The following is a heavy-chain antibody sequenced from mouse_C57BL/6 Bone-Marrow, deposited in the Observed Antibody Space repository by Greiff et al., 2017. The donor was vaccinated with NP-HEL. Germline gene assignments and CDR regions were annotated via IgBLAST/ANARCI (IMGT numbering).Heavy chain of an antibody. CDR2: ISDGGSYT. J-gene: IGHJ3*01. CDR1: GFTFSSYA. Sequence: EVKLVESGGGLVKPGGSLKLSCAASGFTFSSYAMSWVRQTPEKRLEWVATISDGGSYTYYPDNVKGRFTISRDNAKNKLYLQMSHLKSEDTAMYYCARVLTGTFAYWGQGTLVTVSA. V-gene: IGHV5-4*03. D-gene: IGHD4-1*01. CDR3: ARVLTGTFAY.